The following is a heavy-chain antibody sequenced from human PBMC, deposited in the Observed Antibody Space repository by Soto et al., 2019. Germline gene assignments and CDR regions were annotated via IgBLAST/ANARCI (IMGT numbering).Heavy chain of an antibody. Sequence: GGSLRLSCAASGFTFSSYAMSWVRQAPGKGLEWVSAISGSGGSTYYADSVKGRFTISRDNSKNTLYLQMNSLRAEDTAVYYCAKDTGIVLMVYAPDDYWGQGTLVTVSS. CDR2: ISGSGGST. CDR1: GFTFSSYA. CDR3: AKDTGIVLMVYAPDDY. J-gene: IGHJ4*02. V-gene: IGHV3-23*01. D-gene: IGHD2-8*01.